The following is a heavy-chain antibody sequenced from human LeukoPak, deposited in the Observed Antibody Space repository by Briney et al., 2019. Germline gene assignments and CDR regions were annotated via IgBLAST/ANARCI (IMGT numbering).Heavy chain of an antibody. J-gene: IGHJ4*02. D-gene: IGHD3-22*01. CDR2: IRYDGSNK. V-gene: IGHV3-30*02. Sequence: GGSLRLSCAASGFTFSSYGMHWVRQAPGKGLEWVAFIRYDGSNKYYADSVKGRFTISRDNSKNTLYLQMNSLRAEDTAVYYCAKDRRLIVVAPGGFDYWGQGTLVTVSS. CDR1: GFTFSSYG. CDR3: AKDRRLIVVAPGGFDY.